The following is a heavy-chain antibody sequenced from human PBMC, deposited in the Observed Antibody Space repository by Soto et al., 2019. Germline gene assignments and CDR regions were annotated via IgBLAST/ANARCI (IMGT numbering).Heavy chain of an antibody. CDR2: ISFDGNIK. D-gene: IGHD3-16*01. Sequence: QVQLEESGGGVVQPGRSLRLSCAASGFTFSTYGMHWVRQALGKGLEWVAVISFDGNIKYYADSVKGRFTISRDSSKTTLFLQMDSLRAEDTAVYFCAKVSEGSMITFGGVIASWGQGTLVTVSS. V-gene: IGHV3-30*18. J-gene: IGHJ5*01. CDR3: AKVSEGSMITFGGVIAS. CDR1: GFTFSTYG.